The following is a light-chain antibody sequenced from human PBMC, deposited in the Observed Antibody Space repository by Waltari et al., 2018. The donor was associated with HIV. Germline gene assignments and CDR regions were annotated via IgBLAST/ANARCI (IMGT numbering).Light chain of an antibody. CDR3: QQYNSYLYT. Sequence: DIQMTQSPSTLSASVGDRVTITCRASQTIGSWLAWDQQKPGKAPNLLIYKASSLESGVPSMFSGSGSGTKFTLTISSLQPDDFATYYCQQYNSYLYTCGQGTKLEIK. J-gene: IGKJ2*01. CDR2: KAS. CDR1: QTIGSW. V-gene: IGKV1-5*03.